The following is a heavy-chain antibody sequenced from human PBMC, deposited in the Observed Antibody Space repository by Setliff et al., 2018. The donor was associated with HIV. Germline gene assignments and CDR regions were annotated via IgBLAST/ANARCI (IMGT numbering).Heavy chain of an antibody. Sequence: PGGSLRLSCAASGFTFDDYAVHWVRQAPGKGLEWVSGISWNSGSIGYADSVKGRFTISRDNAKNSLYLQMNSLRAEDTALYYCAKVARRLARHDAFDIWGQGTMVTVSS. CDR3: AKVARRLARHDAFDI. V-gene: IGHV3-9*01. CDR2: ISWNSGSI. D-gene: IGHD5-12*01. CDR1: GFTFDDYA. J-gene: IGHJ3*02.